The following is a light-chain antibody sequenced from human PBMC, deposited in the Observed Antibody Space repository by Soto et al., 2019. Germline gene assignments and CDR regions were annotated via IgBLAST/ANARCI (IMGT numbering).Light chain of an antibody. CDR2: DAS. V-gene: IGKV3-20*01. Sequence: EIVLTQSPGTLSLSPGERATLSCRASQSVSSSYLGWYQQKPGQAPRLLIYDASSRATGIPDRFSGSGSGTDFTLTISRLEPEDFAVYYCQQYGSSSYTFGQGTKLEI. CDR3: QQYGSSSYT. J-gene: IGKJ2*01. CDR1: QSVSSSY.